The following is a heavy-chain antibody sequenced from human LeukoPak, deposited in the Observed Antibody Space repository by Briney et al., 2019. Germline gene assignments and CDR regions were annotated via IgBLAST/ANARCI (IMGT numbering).Heavy chain of an antibody. D-gene: IGHD3-10*01. CDR1: GYTFTSYG. CDR2: ISAYNGNT. J-gene: IGHJ4*02. V-gene: IGHV1-18*04. CDR3: ARDPIWFWDPLSGTPSLDY. Sequence: ASVKVSCKASGYTFTSYGISWVRQAPGQGLEWMGWISAYNGNTNYAQKLQGRVTMTTDTSTSTAYMELRSLRSDDTAVYYCARDPIWFWDPLSGTPSLDYWGQGTLVTVSS.